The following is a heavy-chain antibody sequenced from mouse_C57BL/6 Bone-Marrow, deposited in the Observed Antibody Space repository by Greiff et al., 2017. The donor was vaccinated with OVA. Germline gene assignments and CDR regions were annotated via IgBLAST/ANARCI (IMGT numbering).Heavy chain of an antibody. CDR3: ARSRNLRWLLPY. CDR2: IDPNSGGT. CDR1: GYTFTSYW. Sequence: QVHVKQPGAELVKPGASVKLSCKASGYTFTSYWMHWVKQRPGRGLEWIGRIDPNSGGTKYNEKFKSKATLTVDKPSSTAYMQLSSLTSEDSAVYYCARSRNLRWLLPYWGQGTTLTVSS. D-gene: IGHD2-3*01. J-gene: IGHJ2*01. V-gene: IGHV1-72*01.